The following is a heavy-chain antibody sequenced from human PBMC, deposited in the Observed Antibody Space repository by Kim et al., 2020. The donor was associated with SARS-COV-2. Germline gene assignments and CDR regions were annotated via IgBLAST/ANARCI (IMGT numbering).Heavy chain of an antibody. CDR2: INHSGST. V-gene: IGHV4-34*01. D-gene: IGHD5-12*01. CDR1: GGSFSGYY. J-gene: IGHJ4*02. Sequence: SETLSLTCAVYGGSFSGYYWSWIRQPPGKGLEWIGEINHSGSTNYNPSLKSRVTISVDTSKNQFSLKLSSVTAADTAVYYCARATRTNVEMATGYFDYWGQGTLVTVSS. CDR3: ARATRTNVEMATGYFDY.